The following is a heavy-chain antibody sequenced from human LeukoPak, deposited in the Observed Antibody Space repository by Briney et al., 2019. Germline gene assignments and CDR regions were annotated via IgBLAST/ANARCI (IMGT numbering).Heavy chain of an antibody. CDR1: GFTVSTNY. V-gene: IGHV3-66*01. CDR3: ARDIVATTPDAFDI. D-gene: IGHD5-12*01. Sequence: LTGGSLRLSCAASGFTVSTNYMSWVRQAPGKGLEWVSVINSGGATYYADSVKGRFTISRDNSKNTLYLQMNSLRAEDTAVYYCARDIVATTPDAFDIWGQGTMVTVSS. J-gene: IGHJ3*02. CDR2: INSGGAT.